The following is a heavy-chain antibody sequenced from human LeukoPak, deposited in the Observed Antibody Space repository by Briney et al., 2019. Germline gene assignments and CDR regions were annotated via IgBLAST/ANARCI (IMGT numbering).Heavy chain of an antibody. D-gene: IGHD6-19*01. CDR2: IYYSGST. CDR1: GGPISGSSYY. CDR3: ARQFGSGWPDY. V-gene: IGHV4-39*01. J-gene: IGHJ4*02. Sequence: PSETLSLTGTVSGGPISGSSYYWGWIRQPPGKGLEWIGSIYYSGSTYYNPSLKSRVTISVDTSKNQFSLKLSSVTAADTAVYYCARQFGSGWPDYWGQGTLVTVSS.